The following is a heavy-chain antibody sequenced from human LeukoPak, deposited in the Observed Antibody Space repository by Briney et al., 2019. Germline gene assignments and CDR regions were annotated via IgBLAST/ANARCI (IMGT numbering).Heavy chain of an antibody. CDR1: GFTFGNSW. CDR3: AREASSHFT. Sequence: GGSLRLSCAGSGFTFGNSWMNWFRQTPGKGLEWVANIKQDGSEKYVDSVKGRFTISRDIAKTSLYLQMNSLRAEDTAVYYCAREASSHFTWGQGTPVTVSS. J-gene: IGHJ5*02. D-gene: IGHD3-3*02. V-gene: IGHV3-7*01. CDR2: IKQDGSEK.